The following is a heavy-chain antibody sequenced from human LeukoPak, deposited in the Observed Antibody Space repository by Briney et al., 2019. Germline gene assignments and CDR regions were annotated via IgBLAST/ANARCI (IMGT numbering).Heavy chain of an antibody. Sequence: TGGSLRLSCAASGFTFSSYWMSWVRQAPGKGLECVANIKQDGSEKYYVDSVKGRFTISRDNAKNSLYLQMNSLRAQDTAVYYCASDQWPLPYDYWGQGSLVTVSS. J-gene: IGHJ4*02. CDR2: IKQDGSEK. V-gene: IGHV3-7*04. CDR3: ASDQWPLPYDY. D-gene: IGHD6-19*01. CDR1: GFTFSSYW.